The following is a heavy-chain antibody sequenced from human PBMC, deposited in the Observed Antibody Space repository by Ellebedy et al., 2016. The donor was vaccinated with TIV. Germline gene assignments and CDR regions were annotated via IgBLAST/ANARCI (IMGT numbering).Heavy chain of an antibody. V-gene: IGHV3-23*01. D-gene: IGHD1-1*01. CDR1: GFTFSSYA. CDR3: ARFAQVRERIDY. CDR2: ISGSGGST. Sequence: GESLKISCAASGFTFSSYAMSWVRQAPGKGLEWVSAISGSGGSTYYADSVKGRFTISRDNSKNTLYLQMNSLRAEDTAVYYCARFAQVRERIDYWGQGTLVTVSS. J-gene: IGHJ4*02.